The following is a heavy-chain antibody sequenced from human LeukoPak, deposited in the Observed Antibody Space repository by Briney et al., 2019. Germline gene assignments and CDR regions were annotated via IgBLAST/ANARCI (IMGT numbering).Heavy chain of an antibody. Sequence: PSETLSLTCTVSGGSISSYYWTWIRQPPGKGLEWIGSLYYSGSTNYNPSLKSRVTISVDTSKNQFSLKLSSVTAADTAVYYCAREGLQWLAPAPYFDYWGQGTLVTVSS. CDR2: LYYSGST. CDR3: AREGLQWLAPAPYFDY. V-gene: IGHV4-59*01. CDR1: GGSISSYY. D-gene: IGHD6-19*01. J-gene: IGHJ4*02.